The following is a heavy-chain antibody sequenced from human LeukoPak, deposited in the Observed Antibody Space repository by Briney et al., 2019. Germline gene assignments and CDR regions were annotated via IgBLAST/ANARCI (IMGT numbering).Heavy chain of an antibody. CDR3: ARHSSVGATTLYDY. CDR1: GYSISSGYY. CDR2: IYHSGST. Sequence: PSETLSLTCAVSGYSISSGYYWGWIRQPPGKGLEWIGSIYHSGSTYYNPSLKGRVTISVDTSKNQFSLKLSSVTAADTAVYYCARHSSVGATTLYDYWGQGTLVTVSS. D-gene: IGHD1-26*01. J-gene: IGHJ4*02. V-gene: IGHV4-38-2*01.